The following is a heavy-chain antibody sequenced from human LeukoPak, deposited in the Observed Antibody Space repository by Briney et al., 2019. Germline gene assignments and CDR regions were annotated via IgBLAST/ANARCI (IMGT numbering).Heavy chain of an antibody. CDR2: INPSGGST. CDR1: GYTFTSYY. Sequence: ASVNVSCKASGYTFTSYYMHWVRQAPGQGLEWMGIINPSGGSTSYAQKFQGRVTMTSDMSTSTVYMELSSLRSEDTAVYYCARVGCSSTSCPPALWFDPWGQGTLVTVSS. J-gene: IGHJ5*02. V-gene: IGHV1-46*01. CDR3: ARVGCSSTSCPPALWFDP. D-gene: IGHD2-2*01.